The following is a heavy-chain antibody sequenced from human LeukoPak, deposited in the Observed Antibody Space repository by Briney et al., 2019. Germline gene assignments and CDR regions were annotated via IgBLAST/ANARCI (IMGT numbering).Heavy chain of an antibody. D-gene: IGHD6-6*01. J-gene: IGHJ4*02. CDR1: GFTFSSYS. V-gene: IGHV3-48*01. CDR3: ARGRSIATLDY. Sequence: GGSLRLSCAASGFTFSSYSMNWVRQAPGKGLEWVSYISSSSSTIYYADSVKGRFTISRDDAKNSLYLQMNSLRAEDTAVYYCARGRSIATLDYWGQETLVTVSS. CDR2: ISSSSSTI.